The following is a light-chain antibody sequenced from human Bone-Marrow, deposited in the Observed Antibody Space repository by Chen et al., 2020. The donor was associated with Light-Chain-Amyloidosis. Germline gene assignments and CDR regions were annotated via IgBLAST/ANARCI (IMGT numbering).Light chain of an antibody. Sequence: QSVLTQPPSASGTHGQKGTISCSGSYSNIGSNTVSGFQHLPGTAPKLLMYSNDQRPSGVPDRFSGSKSGTSASLATSGLQSEDEADYYCAAWDDNMNGWVFGGGTKLTVL. CDR1: YSNIGSNT. CDR2: SND. J-gene: IGLJ3*02. V-gene: IGLV1-44*01. CDR3: AAWDDNMNGWV.